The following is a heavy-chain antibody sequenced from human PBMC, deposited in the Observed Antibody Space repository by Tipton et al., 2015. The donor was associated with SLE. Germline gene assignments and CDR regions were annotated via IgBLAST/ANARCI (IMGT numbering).Heavy chain of an antibody. D-gene: IGHD3-3*01. CDR1: GYTFNTYG. Sequence: QLVQSGPEVKKPGSSVKVSCKASGYTFNTYGITWVRQAPGQGLEWMGWIRVSNGDTNYARSLQGRITMTTDASTNTAYMELRSLTSDDTAVYYCARGFDFWSGLIDYWGQGTLVTVSS. CDR3: ARGFDFWSGLIDY. V-gene: IGHV1-18*01. J-gene: IGHJ4*02. CDR2: IRVSNGDT.